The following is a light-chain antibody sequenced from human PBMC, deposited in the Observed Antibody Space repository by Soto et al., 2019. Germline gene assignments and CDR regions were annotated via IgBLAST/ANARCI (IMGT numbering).Light chain of an antibody. CDR2: GAS. Sequence: EIVLTQSPGTLSLSSGERATLSCRASQSINGAYLAWYQQKPGQAPRLLIYGASSRATGIPDKFSGSGSGTDFTLTISRLDPEDFAVYFCQHDDSSGYTFGQGTKLEI. CDR1: QSINGAY. V-gene: IGKV3-20*01. CDR3: QHDDSSGYT. J-gene: IGKJ2*01.